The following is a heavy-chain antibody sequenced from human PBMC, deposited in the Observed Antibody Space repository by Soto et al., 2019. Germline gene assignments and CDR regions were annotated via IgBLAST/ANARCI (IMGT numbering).Heavy chain of an antibody. D-gene: IGHD2-2*01. CDR3: AREDSTAAQYYYDMDV. J-gene: IGHJ6*03. Sequence: QVQLQESGPGLVNPSQTLSLTCTVSGGSISSGGYYWSCIRQQPGKSLECSGYIYYSGSTYYNPSLQSRGTISVDTSKNQFSLKLSSVTAADTAVYYCAREDSTAAQYYYDMDVWGKGTTVTVAS. V-gene: IGHV4-31*03. CDR2: IYYSGST. CDR1: GGSISSGGYY.